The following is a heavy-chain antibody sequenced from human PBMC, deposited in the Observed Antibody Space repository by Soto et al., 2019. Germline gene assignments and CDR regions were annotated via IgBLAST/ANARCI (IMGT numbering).Heavy chain of an antibody. V-gene: IGHV1-69*13. CDR2: IIPIFGTA. CDR3: ARGGKGYSSRWRPYYYDYYGMDV. Sequence: SVKVSCTASGATFSSYAISWVRQAPGQGLEWMGGIIPIFGTANYAQKFQGRVTITADESTSTAYMELSSLRSEDTAVYYCARGGKGYSSRWRPYYYDYYGMDVGG. CDR1: GATFSSYA. J-gene: IGHJ6*02. D-gene: IGHD6-19*01.